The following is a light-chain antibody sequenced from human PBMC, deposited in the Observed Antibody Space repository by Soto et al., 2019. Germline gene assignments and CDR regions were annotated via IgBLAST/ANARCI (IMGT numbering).Light chain of an antibody. Sequence: SALTQPASVSGSPGQSITISCTRTSSDVGSYNLVSWYQQHPGKAPKLMIYEGSKRPSGVSNRFSGSKSGNTASLTISGLQAEDEADYYCCSYAGSSTFVFGGGTKVTVL. V-gene: IGLV2-23*03. CDR1: SSDVGSYNL. CDR3: CSYAGSSTFV. CDR2: EGS. J-gene: IGLJ2*01.